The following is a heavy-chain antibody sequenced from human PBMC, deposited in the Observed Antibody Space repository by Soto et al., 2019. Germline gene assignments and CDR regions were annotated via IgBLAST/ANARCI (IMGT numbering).Heavy chain of an antibody. J-gene: IGHJ4*02. CDR3: ARRVYGISSGYDY. D-gene: IGHD6-6*01. V-gene: IGHV3-64*01. Sequence: EVQLVESGGGLVQPGGSLRLSCAASGFSFSRHAMHWVRQAPGKGLEYVSAINNNGDRKYYANSVEGRFTISRDNSKNTLCLQMGSLRTEDMAVYYCARRVYGISSGYDYWGQGTLVTVSS. CDR2: INNNGDRK. CDR1: GFSFSRHA.